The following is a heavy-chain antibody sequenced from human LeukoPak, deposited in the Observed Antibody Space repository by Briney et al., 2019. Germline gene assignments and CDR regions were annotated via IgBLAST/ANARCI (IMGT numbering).Heavy chain of an antibody. D-gene: IGHD3-22*01. J-gene: IGHJ5*02. CDR3: ARDYYDSSGYSWFDP. Sequence: PSETLSLTCAVSGGSISSGGYSWSWIRQPPGKGLEWIGYIYHSGSTYYNPSLKSRVTISVDTSKNQFSLKLSSVTAADTAVYYCARDYYDSSGYSWFDPWGQGTLVTVSS. V-gene: IGHV4-30-2*02. CDR2: IYHSGST. CDR1: GGSISSGGYS.